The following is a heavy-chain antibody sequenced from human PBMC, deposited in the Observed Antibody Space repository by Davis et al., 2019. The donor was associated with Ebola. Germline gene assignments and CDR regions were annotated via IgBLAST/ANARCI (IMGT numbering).Heavy chain of an antibody. J-gene: IGHJ5*02. V-gene: IGHV1-8*01. CDR2: MNPNSGNT. D-gene: IGHD1-14*01. CDR1: GSTVIELS. Sequence: ASVKVSCKVSGSTVIELSMHWVRQATGQGLEWMGWMNPNSGNTYYAQKFQGRVTMTRNTSTNTAYMELSGLTSEDTAVYYCARERAGTRFDPWGQGTLVTVSS. CDR3: ARERAGTRFDP.